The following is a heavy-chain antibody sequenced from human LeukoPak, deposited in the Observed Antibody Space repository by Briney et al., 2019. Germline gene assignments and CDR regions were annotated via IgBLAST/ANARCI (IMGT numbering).Heavy chain of an antibody. D-gene: IGHD3-10*01. CDR2: IYYSGST. CDR3: ARVLGDYYGSGSYSHFRFDP. CDR1: GGSISSGDYY. V-gene: IGHV4-30-4*01. J-gene: IGHJ5*02. Sequence: SQTLSLTCTVSGGSISSGDYYWSWIRQPPGKGLEWIGYIYYSGSTYYNPSLKSRVTISVDTSKNQFSLRLSSVTAADTAIYYCARVLGDYYGSGSYSHFRFDPWGQGGLVTVSS.